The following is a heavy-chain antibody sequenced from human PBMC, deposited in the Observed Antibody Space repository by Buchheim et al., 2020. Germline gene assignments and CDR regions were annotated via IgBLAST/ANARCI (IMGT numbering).Heavy chain of an antibody. CDR3: ARQEVRYYAIHFDY. CDR2: IYSSGTT. Sequence: QVQLQESGPGLVKPSETLSLTCTVSGGSISSYYWSWIRQPPGKGLEWIGYIYSSGTTSYNPSLRSRVTISVDTSNNQFSLKLRSVTAADTAVYYCARQEVRYYAIHFDYWGQGNL. CDR1: GGSISSYY. V-gene: IGHV4-59*01. J-gene: IGHJ4*02. D-gene: IGHD3-3*01.